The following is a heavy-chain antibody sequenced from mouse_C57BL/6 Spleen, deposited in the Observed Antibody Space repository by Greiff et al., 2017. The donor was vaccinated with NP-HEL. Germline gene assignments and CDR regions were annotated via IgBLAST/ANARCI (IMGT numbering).Heavy chain of an antibody. V-gene: IGHV5-9-1*02. CDR3: IRGSSSYWYFDV. CDR1: GFTFSSYA. J-gene: IGHJ1*03. CDR2: ISSGGDYI. Sequence: EVKLQESGEGLVKPGGSLKLSCAASGFTFSSYAMSWVRQTPEKRLEWVAYISSGGDYIYYADTVKGRFTISRDNARNTLYLQMSSLKSEDTAMYYCIRGSSSYWYFDVWGTGTTVTVSS. D-gene: IGHD1-1*01.